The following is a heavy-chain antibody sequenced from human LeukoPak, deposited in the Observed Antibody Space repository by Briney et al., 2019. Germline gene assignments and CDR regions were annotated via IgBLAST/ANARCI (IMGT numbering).Heavy chain of an antibody. CDR3: ARGTWEAAASPYSFDT. CDR1: GYSFTSFG. D-gene: IGHD1-26*01. Sequence: WASVKVSCKAFGYSFTSFGINWVRQAPGQGLEWMGWISGYNGDTNYAQKFQGRVTMTTDTSTSTAYMELRSLRSDDTAVYYCARGTWEAAASPYSFDTWGQGTLVTVSS. CDR2: ISGYNGDT. J-gene: IGHJ4*02. V-gene: IGHV1-18*01.